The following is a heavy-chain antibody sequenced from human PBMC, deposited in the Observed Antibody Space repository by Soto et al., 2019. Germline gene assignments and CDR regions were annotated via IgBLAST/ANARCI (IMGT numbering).Heavy chain of an antibody. CDR3: ARNPDVSVDTLHTAYYFDY. V-gene: IGHV1-69*13. D-gene: IGHD5-18*01. Sequence: GASVKVSCKASGGTFSSYAISWVRQAPGQGLEWMGGIIPIFGTANYAQKFQGRVTITADESTSTAYMELSSLRSEDTAVYYCARNPDVSVDTLHTAYYFDYWGQGTLVTVSS. CDR1: GGTFSSYA. J-gene: IGHJ4*02. CDR2: IIPIFGTA.